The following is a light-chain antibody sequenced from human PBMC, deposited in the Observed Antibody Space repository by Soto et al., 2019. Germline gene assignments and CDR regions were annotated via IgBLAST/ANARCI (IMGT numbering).Light chain of an antibody. Sequence: QSALTQPASVSGSPGQSITISCTGTSSDVGSYNLVSWYQQHPGKAPKLMIYEGSKRPSGVSNRFSGSKSGNTASLTISGLQAEDEADYYCCSYARVSTVVFGGGTKLTVL. J-gene: IGLJ2*01. CDR3: CSYARVSTVV. CDR1: SSDVGSYNL. CDR2: EGS. V-gene: IGLV2-23*01.